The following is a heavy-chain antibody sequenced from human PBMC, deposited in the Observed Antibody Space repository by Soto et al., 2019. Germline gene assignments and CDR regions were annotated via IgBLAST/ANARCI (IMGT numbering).Heavy chain of an antibody. D-gene: IGHD1-7*01. J-gene: IGHJ6*02. V-gene: IGHV4-4*02. CDR2: VDHRGST. Sequence: SQTLSLTSAVSGGSLSSSNRRCWVRQPPGIGLEWIGEVDHRGSTTYNPSLKNRASISIDSSKNLFSLELTSVTAADTALDFCSRYEDGNYLDGVDVRGQ. CDR1: GGSLSSSNR. CDR3: SRYEDGNYLDGVDV.